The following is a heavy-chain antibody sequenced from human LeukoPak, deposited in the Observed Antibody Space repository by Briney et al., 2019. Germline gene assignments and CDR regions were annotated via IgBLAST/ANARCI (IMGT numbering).Heavy chain of an antibody. CDR1: GFTFSRYW. Sequence: GGSLRLSCAASGFTFSRYWMSWMRQAPGKGLEWVANIKYDGYEEYYVDSVKGRFTISRDNAKNSLYLQLNSLRVEDTAVYYCKSGGAAPGSFDYWGQGTRVTVSP. CDR3: KSGGAAPGSFDY. V-gene: IGHV3-7*01. D-gene: IGHD1-1*01. CDR2: IKYDGYEE. J-gene: IGHJ4*02.